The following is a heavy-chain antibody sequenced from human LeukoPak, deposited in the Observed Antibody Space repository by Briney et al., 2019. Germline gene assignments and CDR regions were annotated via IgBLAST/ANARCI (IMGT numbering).Heavy chain of an antibody. D-gene: IGHD4-23*01. J-gene: IGHJ4*02. CDR2: INHSGST. Sequence: SETLSLTCAVYGGSFSGYYWSWIRQPPGKGLEWIGEINHSGSTNYNPSLKSRVTISVDTSKNQFSLKPSSVTAADTAVYYCARPYGGNDGGYWGQGTLVTVSS. V-gene: IGHV4-34*01. CDR3: ARPYGGNDGGY. CDR1: GGSFSGYY.